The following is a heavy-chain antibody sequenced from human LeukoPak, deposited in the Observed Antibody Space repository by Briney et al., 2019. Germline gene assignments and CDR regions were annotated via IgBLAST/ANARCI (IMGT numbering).Heavy chain of an antibody. CDR1: GYTFTSHG. J-gene: IGHJ4*02. D-gene: IGHD4-23*01. Sequence: ASVKVSCKASGYTFTSHGISWVRQAPGQGLEWMGWISAYNGNTNYAQKLQGRVTMTTDTSTSTAYMELRSLGSDDTAVYYCARYGLRWYPFDYWGQGTLVTVSS. CDR3: ARYGLRWYPFDY. V-gene: IGHV1-18*01. CDR2: ISAYNGNT.